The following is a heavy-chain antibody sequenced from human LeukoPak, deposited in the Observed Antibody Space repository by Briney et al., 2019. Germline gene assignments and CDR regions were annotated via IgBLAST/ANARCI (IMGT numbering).Heavy chain of an antibody. CDR3: ARSYGSGSYYSNWFDP. Sequence: SETLSLTCTVSGGSISSYYWSWTRQPPGKGLEWIGYIYYSGSTNYNPSLKSRVTISVDTSKNQFSLKLSSVTAADTAVYYCARSYGSGSYYSNWFDPWGQGTLVTVSS. CDR2: IYYSGST. J-gene: IGHJ5*02. V-gene: IGHV4-59*01. D-gene: IGHD3-10*01. CDR1: GGSISSYY.